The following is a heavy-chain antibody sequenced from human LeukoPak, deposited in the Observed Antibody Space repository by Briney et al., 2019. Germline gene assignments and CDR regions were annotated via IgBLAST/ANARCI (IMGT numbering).Heavy chain of an antibody. D-gene: IGHD2-21*01. V-gene: IGHV3-66*01. Sequence: GGSLRLSCAAFGFTVSSNYMSWVRQAPGKGLEWVSVIYSGGSTYYAASVEGRFTISRDNSKNTLYLQMNSLRAEDTAVYYCATYSGGFDYWGQGALVTVSS. CDR3: ATYSGGFDY. CDR1: GFTVSSNY. CDR2: IYSGGST. J-gene: IGHJ4*02.